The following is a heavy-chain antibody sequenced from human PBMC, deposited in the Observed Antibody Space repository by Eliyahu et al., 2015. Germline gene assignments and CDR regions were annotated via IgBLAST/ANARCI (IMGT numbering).Heavy chain of an antibody. CDR2: INPNSGGT. CDR1: GYXFSGYY. V-gene: IGHV1-2*02. D-gene: IGHD2-15*01. J-gene: IGHJ5*02. CDR3: ARERSECSGGTCHRRTFDP. Sequence: QVQLVQSGAEVKNPGASVKISCKASGYXFSGYYMHWERQAPGQGLEWMGWINPNSGGTHYAQNFQGRVTMTRDTSINTAYMELNRLRSDDTAVYYCARERSECSGGTCHRRTFDPWGQGTLVTVSS.